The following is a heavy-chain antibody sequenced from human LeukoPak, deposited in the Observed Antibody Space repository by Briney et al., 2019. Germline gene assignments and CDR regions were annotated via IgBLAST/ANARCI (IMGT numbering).Heavy chain of an antibody. Sequence: SETLSLTCTVSGGSISSYYWSWIRQPPGKGLEWIGYIYYSGSTNYNPSLKSRVTISVDTSKNQFSLKLSSVTAADTAVYYCAWYGSGSSWGGYYYYGMDVWGQGTTVTVSS. CDR3: AWYGSGSSWGGYYYYGMDV. CDR1: GGSISSYY. V-gene: IGHV4-59*08. D-gene: IGHD3-10*01. J-gene: IGHJ6*02. CDR2: IYYSGST.